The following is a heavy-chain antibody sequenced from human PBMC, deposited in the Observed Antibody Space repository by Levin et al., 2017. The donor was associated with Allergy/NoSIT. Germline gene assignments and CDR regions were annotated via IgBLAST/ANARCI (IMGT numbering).Heavy chain of an antibody. CDR2: IYYSGST. CDR1: GGSISSYY. D-gene: IGHD2-2*01. J-gene: IGHJ2*01. Sequence: KASETLSLTCTVSGGSISSYYWSWIRQPPGKGLEWIGYIYYSGSTNYNPSLKSRVTISVDTSKNQFSLKLSSVTAADTAVYYCARVQRDYWYFDLWGRGTLVTVSS. CDR3: ARVQRDYWYFDL. V-gene: IGHV4-59*01.